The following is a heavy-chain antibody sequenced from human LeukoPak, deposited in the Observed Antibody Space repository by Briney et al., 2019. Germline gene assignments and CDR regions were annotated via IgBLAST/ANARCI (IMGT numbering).Heavy chain of an antibody. CDR2: IYYSGNT. J-gene: IGHJ2*01. V-gene: IGHV4-59*11. D-gene: IGHD6-13*01. CDR1: GGSITSHY. Sequence: SESLSLTCTLSGGSITSHYWSWVRQPPRKGLEWVGYIYYSGNTNYNPSPKSRVTISLDASKNHFSLKLSSVTAADTAVYYCARDRKLYISSWYQTNWYFDRWGRGTLVAVSS. CDR3: ARDRKLYISSWYQTNWYFDR.